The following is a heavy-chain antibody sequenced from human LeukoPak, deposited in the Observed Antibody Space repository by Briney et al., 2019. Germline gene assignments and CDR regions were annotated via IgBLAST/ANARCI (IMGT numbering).Heavy chain of an antibody. CDR3: ARARWLRDAFDI. CDR2: INHSGST. J-gene: IGHJ3*02. D-gene: IGHD5-24*01. V-gene: IGHV4-34*01. Sequence: SETLSLTCAVYGGSFSGYYRSWIRQPPRKGLEWIGEINHSGSTNYNPSLKSRVTISVDTSKNQFSLKLSSMTAADPAGYYCARARWLRDAFDIWGQGTMVTVSS. CDR1: GGSFSGYY.